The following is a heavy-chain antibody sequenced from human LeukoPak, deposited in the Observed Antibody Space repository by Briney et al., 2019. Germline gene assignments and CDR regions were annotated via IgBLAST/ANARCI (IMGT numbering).Heavy chain of an antibody. Sequence: SVKVSCKASGGTFSSYAISWVRQAPGQGLEWMGGIIPIFGTANYAQKFQGKVTITADESTSTAYMELSSLRSEDTAVYYCARGRRVVVHGWFDPWGQGTLVTVSS. CDR1: GGTFSSYA. J-gene: IGHJ5*02. V-gene: IGHV1-69*13. CDR3: ARGRRVVVHGWFDP. D-gene: IGHD3-22*01. CDR2: IIPIFGTA.